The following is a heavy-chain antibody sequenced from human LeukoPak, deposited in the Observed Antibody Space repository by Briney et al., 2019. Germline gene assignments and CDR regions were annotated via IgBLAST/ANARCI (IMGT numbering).Heavy chain of an antibody. J-gene: IGHJ4*02. V-gene: IGHV3-23*01. Sequence: GGSLTLLCAASGFTFNSYAMSWLRQAPGKGLEGVTSISGCGGSTYYADSVKGRFTISRDNSTNTLYLQMNSLRVEDTAVYYCAKDYGKVGASPFDNWGQGILVTVSS. CDR1: GFTFNSYA. D-gene: IGHD1-26*01. CDR2: ISGCGGST. CDR3: AKDYGKVGASPFDN.